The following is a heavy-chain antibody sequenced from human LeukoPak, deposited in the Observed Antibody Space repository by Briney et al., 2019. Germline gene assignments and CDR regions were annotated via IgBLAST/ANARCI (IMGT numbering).Heavy chain of an antibody. D-gene: IGHD3-22*01. V-gene: IGHV3-74*01. Sequence: QPGGSLRLSCAASGFTFSSYWMHWVRQAPGKGLVWVSHINTGGSTPIYADSVKGRSTISRDNAKNTLYLQMNGLRAEDTAVYYCARPRGYDTRDFDYWGQGALVTVSS. CDR1: GFTFSSYW. J-gene: IGHJ4*02. CDR3: ARPRGYDTRDFDY. CDR2: INTGGSTP.